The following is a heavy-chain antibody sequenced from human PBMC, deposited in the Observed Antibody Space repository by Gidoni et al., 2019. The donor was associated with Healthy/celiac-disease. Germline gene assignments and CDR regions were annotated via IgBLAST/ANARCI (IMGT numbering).Heavy chain of an antibody. Sequence: EVQLVESGGGLVKPGGSLRLSCAASGFTFSSYSMNWFRQAPGKGLEWVSSISSSSSYIYYADSVKGRFTISRDNAKNSLYLQMNSLRAEDTAVYYCARDSEYCSGGSCYAWFDPWGQGTLVTVSS. CDR3: ARDSEYCSGGSCYAWFDP. CDR2: ISSSSSYI. J-gene: IGHJ5*02. V-gene: IGHV3-21*01. CDR1: GFTFSSYS. D-gene: IGHD2-15*01.